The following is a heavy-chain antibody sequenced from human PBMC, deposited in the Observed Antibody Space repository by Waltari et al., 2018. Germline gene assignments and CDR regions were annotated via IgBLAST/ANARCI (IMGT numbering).Heavy chain of an antibody. D-gene: IGHD6-13*01. CDR2: IIPIFGTA. J-gene: IGHJ5*02. V-gene: IGHV1-69*01. CDR3: ARDGYSSSWYSRNWFDP. CDR1: GGTFSSYA. Sequence: QVQLVQSGAEVKKPGSSVKVSCKASGGTFSSYAISWVRQAPGQGLEWMGGIIPIFGTANYEQKFQGRVTITADESTSTAYMELSSLRSEDTAVYYCARDGYSSSWYSRNWFDPWGQGTLVTVSS.